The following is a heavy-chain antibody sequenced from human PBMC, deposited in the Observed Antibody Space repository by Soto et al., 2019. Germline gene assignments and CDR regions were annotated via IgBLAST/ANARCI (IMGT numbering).Heavy chain of an antibody. CDR1: GGTFSSYA. V-gene: IGHV1-69*12. D-gene: IGHD3-10*01. Sequence: QVQLVQSGAEVKKPGSSVKVSCKASGGTFSSYAISWVRQAPGQGLEWMGGIIPIFGTANYAQKFQGRVTSTADESTSTAYMELSSLRSEDTAVYYCARDRGSSGSGSFLCGMDVWGQGTTVTVSS. CDR2: IIPIFGTA. CDR3: ARDRGSSGSGSFLCGMDV. J-gene: IGHJ6*02.